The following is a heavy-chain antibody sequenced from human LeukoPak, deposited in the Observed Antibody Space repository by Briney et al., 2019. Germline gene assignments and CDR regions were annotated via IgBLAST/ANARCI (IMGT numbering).Heavy chain of an antibody. CDR2: INWNGGST. D-gene: IGHD3-3*01. Sequence: GGSLRLSCAASGFTFDDYGMSWVRQAPGKGLEWVSGINWNGGSTGYADSVKGRFTISRDNAKNSLFLQMNSLRAEDTAFYYCARERVTIFGTVQRFFDYWGQGTLVTVSS. V-gene: IGHV3-20*04. CDR1: GFTFDDYG. J-gene: IGHJ4*02. CDR3: ARERVTIFGTVQRFFDY.